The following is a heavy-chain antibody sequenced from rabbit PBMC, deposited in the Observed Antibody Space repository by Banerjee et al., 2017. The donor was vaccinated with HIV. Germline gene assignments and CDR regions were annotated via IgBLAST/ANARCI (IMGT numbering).Heavy chain of an antibody. D-gene: IGHD1-1*01. V-gene: IGHV1S7*01. CDR2: IDPIFGST. CDR1: GFTISSYS. Sequence: QLKETGGGLVQPGGSLTLSCKASGFTISSYSMQWVRQAPGKGLEWIGYIDPIFGSTYYASWVNGRFTISSHNAQNTLYLQLKSLTAADTATYFCVREFEASSSGGYGFDNLWGPGTLVTVS. J-gene: IGHJ4*01. CDR3: VREFEASSSGGYGFDNL.